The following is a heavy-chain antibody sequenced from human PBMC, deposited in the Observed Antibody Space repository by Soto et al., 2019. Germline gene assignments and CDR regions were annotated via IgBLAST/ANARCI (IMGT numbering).Heavy chain of an antibody. CDR1: GYSFSRYW. V-gene: IGHV5-51*01. CDR3: ARDTFSGDSSGPHY. Sequence: GESLKISCKGSGYSFSRYWIAWVRQTPGKGLEWMGLIYPGDSDTRYSPSFQGQVTISADKSITTAYLQWSSLKASDTAIYYCARDTFSGDSSGPHYWGQGTLVTVSS. D-gene: IGHD3-22*01. J-gene: IGHJ4*02. CDR2: IYPGDSDT.